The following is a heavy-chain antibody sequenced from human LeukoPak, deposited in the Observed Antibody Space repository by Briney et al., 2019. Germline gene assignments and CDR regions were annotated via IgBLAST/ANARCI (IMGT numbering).Heavy chain of an antibody. CDR3: ATHPRNDYALY. CDR2: IYYSGST. Sequence: PSETLSLTCTVSGGSISSSSYYWGWIRQPPGKGLEWIGSIYYSGSTYYNPSLKSRVTISVDTSKNQFSLKLSSVTAADTAVYYCATHPRNDYALYWGQGTLVTVSS. D-gene: IGHD4-17*01. CDR1: GGSISSSSYY. V-gene: IGHV4-39*01. J-gene: IGHJ4*02.